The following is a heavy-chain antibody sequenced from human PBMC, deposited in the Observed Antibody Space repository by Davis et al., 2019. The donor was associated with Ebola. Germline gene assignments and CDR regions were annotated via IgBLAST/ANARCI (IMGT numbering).Heavy chain of an antibody. D-gene: IGHD3-10*01. Sequence: AASVKVSCKASGYTFTNFGISWVRQAPGQGLEWMGWISAYNSNTNYAQKFQGRVTMTTDTSTSTAYMELRSLRPDDTAVYYCTRDLGEWSGNYFIFFDYWGQGTLVTVSS. J-gene: IGHJ4*02. CDR1: GYTFTNFG. V-gene: IGHV1-18*01. CDR3: TRDLGEWSGNYFIFFDY. CDR2: ISAYNSNT.